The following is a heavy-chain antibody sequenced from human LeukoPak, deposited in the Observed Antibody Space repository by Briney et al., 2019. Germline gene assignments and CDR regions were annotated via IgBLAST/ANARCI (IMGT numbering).Heavy chain of an antibody. V-gene: IGHV4-59*08. CDR2: IYYSGST. CDR1: GGSISSYY. D-gene: IGHD3-10*01. CDR3: ARQGDYGSGSYYNR. J-gene: IGHJ5*02. Sequence: PSETLSLTCTVSGGSISSYYWSWIRQPPGKGLEWIGYIYYSGSTNYNPSLKSRVTISVDTSKNQFSLKLSSVTAADTAVYYCARQGDYGSGSYYNRWGQGTLVTVSS.